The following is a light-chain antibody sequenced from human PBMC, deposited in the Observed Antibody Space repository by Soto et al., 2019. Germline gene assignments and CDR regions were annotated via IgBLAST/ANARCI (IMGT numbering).Light chain of an antibody. Sequence: DIQMTQFPSTLSASVGDAVTITCRASQSVQSFLAWYQQKPGKAPKLLIYLASRLESGVPSRFSGSGSGTEFPLTISSLQPDDFATYFCQQHNSHSFYTFGQGTKLEVK. CDR3: QQHNSHSFYT. CDR2: LAS. J-gene: IGKJ2*01. CDR1: QSVQSF. V-gene: IGKV1-5*03.